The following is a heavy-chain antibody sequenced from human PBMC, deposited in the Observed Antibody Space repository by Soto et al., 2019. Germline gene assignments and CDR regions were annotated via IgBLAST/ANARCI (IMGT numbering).Heavy chain of an antibody. D-gene: IGHD6-13*01. Sequence: SETLSLTCAVYGGSFSDYYWSWIRQPPGKGLEWIGEINHSGSTSYIPSLKSRVTISVDTSKNQFFLKLSSVTAADTAVYYCARPMGTQYSSSLNFWGQGTLATVPS. CDR2: INHSGST. J-gene: IGHJ4*02. CDR1: GGSFSDYY. V-gene: IGHV4-34*01. CDR3: ARPMGTQYSSSLNF.